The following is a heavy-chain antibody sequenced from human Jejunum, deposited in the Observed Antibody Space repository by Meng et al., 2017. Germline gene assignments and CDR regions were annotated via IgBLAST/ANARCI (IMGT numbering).Heavy chain of an antibody. D-gene: IGHD3-22*01. V-gene: IGHV3-9*03. CDR2: VSWNSGTI. CDR1: GFTLAAYA. Sequence: GASLKISCAASGFTLAAYAMHWVRQAPGKGLEWVASVSWNSGTIAYADSVKGRFPISRDNAKNSLYLQMNSLRPEDMAVYYCANDFSYDSSGSFLGGLFQYWGQGTLVTVSS. J-gene: IGHJ4*02. CDR3: ANDFSYDSSGSFLGGLFQY.